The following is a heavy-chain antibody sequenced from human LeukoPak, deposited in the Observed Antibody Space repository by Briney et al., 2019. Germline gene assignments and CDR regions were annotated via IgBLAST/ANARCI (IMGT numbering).Heavy chain of an antibody. V-gene: IGHV3-30-3*01. J-gene: IGHJ2*01. CDR2: ISYDGSNK. CDR1: GFTLSSYP. CDR3: ARDRHFDL. Sequence: SLRLSCAASGFTLSSYPMHWVRQAPGKGLEWVALISYDGSNKYYADSVKGRFTISRDNSKNTLYLQMNSLRAEDTAVYYCARDRHFDLWGRGTLVTVSS.